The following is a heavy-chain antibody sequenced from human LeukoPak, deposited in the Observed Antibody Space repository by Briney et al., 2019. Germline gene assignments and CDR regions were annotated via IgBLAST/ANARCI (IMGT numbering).Heavy chain of an antibody. J-gene: IGHJ4*02. CDR2: ILCCGGTP. Sequence: SFILCCGGTPYYADSVNGRVTISRENSKNTLYLQMNSLRAEDTAVYYCAKPLRTNFDYWGQGTLVTVSS. V-gene: IGHV3-23*01. D-gene: IGHD1-1*01. CDR3: AKPLRTNFDY.